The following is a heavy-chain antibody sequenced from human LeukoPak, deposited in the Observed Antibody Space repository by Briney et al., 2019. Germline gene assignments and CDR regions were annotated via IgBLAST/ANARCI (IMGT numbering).Heavy chain of an antibody. J-gene: IGHJ6*02. CDR2: VNPSSSYT. CDR3: ARGHYGLDV. V-gene: IGHV3-11*05. Sequence: GGSLTLSCAASGFTFSDWYMSWVRQAPGKGLEWVSYVNPSSSYTNYADSVKGRFTISRDNAKNSLYLQMNSLRAEDTAVYYCARGHYGLDVWGQGTTVTVSS. CDR1: GFTFSDWY.